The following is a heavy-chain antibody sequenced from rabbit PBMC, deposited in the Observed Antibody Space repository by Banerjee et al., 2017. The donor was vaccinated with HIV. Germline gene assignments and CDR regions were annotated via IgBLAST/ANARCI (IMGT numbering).Heavy chain of an antibody. CDR2: IDTIFGNV. D-gene: IGHD4-1*01. CDR1: GIDFSDYG. CDR3: ARDLAGVIGWNFNL. Sequence: QLGESGGGLVTLGGSMKLSCKASGIDFSDYGISWVRQAPGKGLEWIGYIDTIFGNVDYASWVKGRFTISRLNAQNTLYLQLNSLTAADTATYFCARDLAGVIGWNFNLWGQGTLVTVS. V-gene: IGHV1S7*01. J-gene: IGHJ4*01.